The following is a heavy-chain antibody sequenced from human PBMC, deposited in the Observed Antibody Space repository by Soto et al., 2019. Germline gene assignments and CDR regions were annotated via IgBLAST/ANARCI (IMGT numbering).Heavy chain of an antibody. D-gene: IGHD3-22*01. CDR1: GFTFSSYS. Sequence: PGGSLRLSCAASGFTFSSYSMNWVRQAPGKGLAWVSSITPSGDNTYYADSVKGRFTISRDNSKNTLYLQMNSLRAEDTAVYYCARDRVESGYPEYFQHWGQGTLVTVSS. J-gene: IGHJ1*01. CDR2: ITPSGDNT. CDR3: ARDRVESGYPEYFQH. V-gene: IGHV3-21*04.